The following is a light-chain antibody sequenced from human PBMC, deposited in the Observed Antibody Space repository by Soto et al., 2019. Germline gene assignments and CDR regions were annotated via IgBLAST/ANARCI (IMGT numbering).Light chain of an antibody. CDR3: AAWDDSLNGVV. CDR2: TNN. V-gene: IGLV1-44*01. J-gene: IGLJ2*01. CDR1: NSNIGSHT. Sequence: QSVLTQPPSSSGTPGQRVTISCSGSNSNIGSHTVDWYQRLPGTAPKLLIYTNNQRPSGVPDRFSGPKSGTSASLAISGLQSADEADYYCAAWDDSLNGVVFGGGTKVTVL.